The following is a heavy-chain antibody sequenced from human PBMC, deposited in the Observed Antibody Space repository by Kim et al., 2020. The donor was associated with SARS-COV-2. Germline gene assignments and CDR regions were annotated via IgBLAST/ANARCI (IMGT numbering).Heavy chain of an antibody. CDR3: AREGGIPFFDY. Sequence: TNYAQKFQGWVTMTRDTSISTAYMELSRLRSDDTAVYYCAREGGIPFFDYWGQGTLVTVSS. V-gene: IGHV1-2*04. CDR2: T. J-gene: IGHJ4*02.